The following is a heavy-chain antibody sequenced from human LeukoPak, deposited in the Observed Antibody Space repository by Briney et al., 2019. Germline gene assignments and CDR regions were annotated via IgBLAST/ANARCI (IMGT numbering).Heavy chain of an antibody. Sequence: GGSLRLSCAASGFTFSSYSMNWVRQAPGKGLEWVSSISSSSSYIYYADSVKGRFTISRDNAKNSLYLQMNSLRAEDTAVYYCARDGVYYYDSSGYLYYYYYYYMDVWGKGTTVTVSS. CDR3: ARDGVYYYDSSGYLYYYYYYYMDV. J-gene: IGHJ6*03. V-gene: IGHV3-21*01. CDR1: GFTFSSYS. D-gene: IGHD3-22*01. CDR2: ISSSSSYI.